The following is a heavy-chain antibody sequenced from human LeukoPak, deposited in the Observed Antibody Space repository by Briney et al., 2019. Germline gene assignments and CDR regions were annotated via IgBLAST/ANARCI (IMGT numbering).Heavy chain of an antibody. V-gene: IGHV4-61*02. CDR2: IYTSGST. D-gene: IGHD3-10*01. CDR3: ARGAAYYYGSGPYPGAFDI. CDR1: GGSISSGSYY. J-gene: IGHJ3*02. Sequence: SETLSLTCTVSGGSISSGSYYWSWIRQPAGKGLEWIGRIYTSGSTNYNPSLKSRVTISVDTSKNQFSLKLSSVTAADTAVYYCARGAAYYYGSGPYPGAFDIWGQGTMVTVSS.